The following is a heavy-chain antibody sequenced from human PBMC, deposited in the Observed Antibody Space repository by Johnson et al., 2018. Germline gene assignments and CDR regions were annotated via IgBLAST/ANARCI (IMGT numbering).Heavy chain of an antibody. CDR2: ISGSGGST. CDR1: GFTFSSYA. CDR3: AKGGGGGPAAISSSWDYYYGMDV. J-gene: IGHJ6*02. D-gene: IGHD6-13*01. V-gene: IGHV3-23*04. Sequence: EVQLVESGGGLVQPGGSLRLSCAASGFTFSSYAMSWVRQAPGKGLEWVSAISGSGGSTYYADSVNGRFTISRDNSKNTLYLQMNSLRAEDTAVYYCAKGGGGGPAAISSSWDYYYGMDVWGQGTTVTVSS.